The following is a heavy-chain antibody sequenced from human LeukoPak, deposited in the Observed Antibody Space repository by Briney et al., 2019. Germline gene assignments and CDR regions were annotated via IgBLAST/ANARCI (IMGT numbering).Heavy chain of an antibody. V-gene: IGHV4-4*02. Sequence: RASETLSLTRGVSGDSISSNNWWTWVRQPPGEGLEWIGEIFHIGSTNYNPSLKSRVTVSVDKSKNQFSLNLSSVTAADTAVYYCARRESGSSTLFYWGQGTLVTVSS. CDR1: GDSISSNNW. CDR3: ARRESGSSTLFY. J-gene: IGHJ4*02. D-gene: IGHD3-3*01. CDR2: IFHIGST.